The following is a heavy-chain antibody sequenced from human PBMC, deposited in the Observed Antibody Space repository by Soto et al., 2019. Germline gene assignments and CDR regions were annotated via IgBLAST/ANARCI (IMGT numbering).Heavy chain of an antibody. CDR3: ARGPVGEVPFDP. V-gene: IGHV3-30-3*01. J-gene: IGHJ5*02. D-gene: IGHD3-10*01. CDR2: ISYDGSNK. Sequence: QVQLVESGGGVVQPGRSLRLSCAASGFTFSSYAMHWVRQAPGKGLEWVAVISYDGSNKYYADSVKGRFTISRDNSKNTLYRQMNSLRAEDTAVYYCARGPVGEVPFDPWGQGTLVTVSS. CDR1: GFTFSSYA.